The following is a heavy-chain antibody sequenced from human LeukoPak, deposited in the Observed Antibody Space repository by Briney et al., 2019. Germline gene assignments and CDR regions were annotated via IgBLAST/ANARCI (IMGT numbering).Heavy chain of an antibody. CDR3: ASGGYSYGYRPN. Sequence: KPGGSLRLSCAASGFTFSSYSMNWVRQAPGKGLEWVSSISSSSSYIYYADSVKGRFTISRDNAKNSLYLQMNSLRAEDTAVYYCASGGYSYGYRPNWGQGTLVTVSS. J-gene: IGHJ4*02. D-gene: IGHD5-18*01. V-gene: IGHV3-21*01. CDR2: ISSSSSYI. CDR1: GFTFSSYS.